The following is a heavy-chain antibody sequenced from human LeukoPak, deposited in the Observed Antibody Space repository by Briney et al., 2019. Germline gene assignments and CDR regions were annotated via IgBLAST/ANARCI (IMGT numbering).Heavy chain of an antibody. J-gene: IGHJ6*04. CDR1: GFTFSSYG. CDR3: ARDLMVRGDYYYGMDV. D-gene: IGHD3-10*01. V-gene: IGHV3-33*01. CDR2: IWYDGSNK. Sequence: GGSLRLSCAASGFTFSSYGMHWVRQAPGKGLEWVAVIWYDGSNKYYADSVKGRFTISRDNSKNTLYLQMNSLRAEDTAVYYCARDLMVRGDYYYGMDVWGKGTTVTVSS.